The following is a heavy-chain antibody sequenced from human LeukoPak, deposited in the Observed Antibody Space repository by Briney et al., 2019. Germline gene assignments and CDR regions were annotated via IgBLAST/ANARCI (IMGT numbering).Heavy chain of an antibody. J-gene: IGHJ4*02. D-gene: IGHD5-12*01. V-gene: IGHV1-2*02. Sequence: GASVKVSCKASGYSFTGYYMHGLRQAPGQGLEWMGWINPNSGGTKYAQKFQGRVTMTTDTSITTAYMEVNRLRSDDTAVYYCARDRYSGSGERFDHWGQGTLVTVSS. CDR3: ARDRYSGSGERFDH. CDR2: INPNSGGT. CDR1: GYSFTGYY.